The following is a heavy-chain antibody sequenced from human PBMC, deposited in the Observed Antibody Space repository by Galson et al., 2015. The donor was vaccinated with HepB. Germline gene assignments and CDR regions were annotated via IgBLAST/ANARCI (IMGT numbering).Heavy chain of an antibody. CDR1: GFTFSAYS. J-gene: IGHJ4*02. Sequence: SLRLSCAASGFTFSAYSMNWVRQAPGKGLEWVSSISSSSSYIYYADSLKGRFTISRDNAKNSLYLQMNSLRTEDTAVFYCARDASSDPFEFWGQGTLVTVSS. CDR2: ISSSSSYI. D-gene: IGHD6-6*01. V-gene: IGHV3-21*06. CDR3: ARDASSDPFEF.